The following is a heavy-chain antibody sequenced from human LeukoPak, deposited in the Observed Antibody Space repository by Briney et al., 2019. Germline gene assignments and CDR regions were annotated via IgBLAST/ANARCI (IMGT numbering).Heavy chain of an antibody. CDR1: GGSISSYS. V-gene: IGHV4-59*01. CDR2: VFYSGST. Sequence: SETLSLTCTVSGGSISSYSWSWIRQPPGKGLELIGPVFYSGSTNYNPSLRSRVTLSVDTSKNQFSLKLTSVTAADTAVYYCARAGGYCSSTRCYNWFDPWGQGTLVTVSS. D-gene: IGHD2-2*01. CDR3: ARAGGYCSSTRCYNWFDP. J-gene: IGHJ5*02.